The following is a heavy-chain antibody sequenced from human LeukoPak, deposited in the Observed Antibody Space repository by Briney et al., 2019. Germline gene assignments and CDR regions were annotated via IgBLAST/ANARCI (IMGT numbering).Heavy chain of an antibody. CDR1: GFTFSSYS. Sequence: PGGSLRLSCAASGFTFSSYSMNWVRQAPGKGLEWVSYISSSSSTIYYADSVKGRFTISRDNAKNSLYVQMNSLRAEDTAVYYCARHGKYYDYVWGSYREACGTIDYWGQGTLVTVSS. CDR3: ARHGKYYDYVWGSYREACGTIDY. D-gene: IGHD3-16*02. CDR2: ISSSSSTI. V-gene: IGHV3-48*01. J-gene: IGHJ4*02.